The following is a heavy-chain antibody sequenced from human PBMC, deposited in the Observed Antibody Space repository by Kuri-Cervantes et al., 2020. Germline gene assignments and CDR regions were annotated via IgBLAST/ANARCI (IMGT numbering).Heavy chain of an antibody. V-gene: IGHV3-21*01. CDR1: GFTFSSYS. CDR3: ARAPPAGGKDRGVDY. D-gene: IGHD4-23*01. Sequence: GGSLRLSCAASGFTFSSYSTNWVRQAPGKGLEWVSSITGSSSYVYYADSVKGRFTISRDNAKNSLYLQMNSLRAEDTAVYYCARAPPAGGKDRGVDYWGQGTLVTVSS. CDR2: ITGSSSYV. J-gene: IGHJ4*02.